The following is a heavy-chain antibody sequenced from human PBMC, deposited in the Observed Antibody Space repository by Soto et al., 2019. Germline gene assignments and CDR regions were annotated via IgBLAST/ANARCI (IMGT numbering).Heavy chain of an antibody. V-gene: IGHV3-23*01. CDR1: GFTFSSYA. J-gene: IGHJ6*02. CDR2: ISGSGGST. D-gene: IGHD5-18*01. CDR3: AKVPTWIQLWYVDV. Sequence: PGGSLRLSCAASGFTFSSYAMSWVRQAPGKGLEWVSAISGSGGSTYYADSVKGRFTISRDNSKNTLYLQMNSLRAEDTAVYYCAKVPTWIQLWYVDVWGPGTTVTVSS.